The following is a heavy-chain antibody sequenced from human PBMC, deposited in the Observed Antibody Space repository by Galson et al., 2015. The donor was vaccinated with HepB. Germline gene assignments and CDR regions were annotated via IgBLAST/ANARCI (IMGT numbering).Heavy chain of an antibody. V-gene: IGHV3-48*02. J-gene: IGHJ4*02. CDR1: GFTFSSYS. D-gene: IGHD3-3*01. CDR2: ISSSSSTI. CDR3: ARDGEMYYDFWSGYPFDY. Sequence: SLRLSCAASGFTFSSYSMNWVRQAPGKGLEWVSYISSSSSTIYYADSVKGRFTISRDNAKNSLYLQVNSLRDEDTAVYYCARDGEMYYDFWSGYPFDYWGQGTLVTVSS.